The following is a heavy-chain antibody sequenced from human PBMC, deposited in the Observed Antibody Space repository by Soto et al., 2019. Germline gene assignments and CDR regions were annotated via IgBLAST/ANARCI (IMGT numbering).Heavy chain of an antibody. J-gene: IGHJ4*02. D-gene: IGHD6-19*01. CDR3: AKAPTPHASSGWYDY. Sequence: GVLRLSCAASGFTFSSYAMSWVRQAPGKGLEWVSAISGSGGSTYYADSVKGRFTISRDNSKNTLYLQMNSLRAEDTAVYYCAKAPTPHASSGWYDYWGQGTLVTVSS. CDR1: GFTFSSYA. CDR2: ISGSGGST. V-gene: IGHV3-23*01.